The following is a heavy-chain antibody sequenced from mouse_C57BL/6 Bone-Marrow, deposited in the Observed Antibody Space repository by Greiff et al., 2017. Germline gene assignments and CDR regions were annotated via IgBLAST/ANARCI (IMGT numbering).Heavy chain of an antibody. CDR3: AKRDDYDEGYARDD. CDR2: IWGDGSP. Sequence: VQVVESGPGLVAPSQSLSITCTVSGFSLTSYGVSWVRQPPGKGLEWLGVIWGDGSPNYHSALISRLSISKDNSKSQVFLKLNSLLTDDTATYYGAKRDDYDEGYARDDWGQGTSVTVSS. V-gene: IGHV2-3*01. D-gene: IGHD2-4*01. J-gene: IGHJ4*01. CDR1: GFSLTSYG.